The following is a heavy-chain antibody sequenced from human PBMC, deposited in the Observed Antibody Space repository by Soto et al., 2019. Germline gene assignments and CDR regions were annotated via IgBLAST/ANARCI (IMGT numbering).Heavy chain of an antibody. J-gene: IGHJ4*02. CDR1: GGSFSGYY. Sequence: PSETLSLTCAVYGGSFSGYYWSWIRQPPGKGLERIGEINHSGSTNYNPSLKSRVTISVDTSKNQFSLKLSSVTAADTAVYYCARGWWGRHRGRGGDYWGQGTLVTVSS. CDR3: ARGWWGRHRGRGGDY. V-gene: IGHV4-34*01. D-gene: IGHD2-8*02. CDR2: INHSGST.